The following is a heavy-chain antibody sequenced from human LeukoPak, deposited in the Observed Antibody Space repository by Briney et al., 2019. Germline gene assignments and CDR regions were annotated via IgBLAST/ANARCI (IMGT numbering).Heavy chain of an antibody. Sequence: GGSLRLSCAASGFTFSSYGMHWVRQAPGKGMEWVAVIWYDGSNKYYADSVKGRFTISRDNSKNTLYLQMNSLRAEDTAVYYCAKNYYDSSGYYWFDYWGQGTLVTVSS. CDR3: AKNYYDSSGYYWFDY. V-gene: IGHV3-33*06. CDR1: GFTFSSYG. CDR2: IWYDGSNK. D-gene: IGHD3-22*01. J-gene: IGHJ4*02.